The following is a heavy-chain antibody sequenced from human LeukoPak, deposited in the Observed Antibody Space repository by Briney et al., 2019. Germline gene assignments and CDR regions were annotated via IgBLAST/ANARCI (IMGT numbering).Heavy chain of an antibody. D-gene: IGHD1-26*01. Sequence: PGGSLRLSCVASGFTFSTYAMTWVRQAPGKGLEWVSAISGSGGSTYYADSVKGRFTISRDNSKNTLYLQMNSLRAEDTAVYYCAKWGPTELSYYFDYWGQGTLVTVSS. CDR3: AKWGPTELSYYFDY. J-gene: IGHJ4*02. CDR1: GFTFSTYA. V-gene: IGHV3-23*01. CDR2: ISGSGGST.